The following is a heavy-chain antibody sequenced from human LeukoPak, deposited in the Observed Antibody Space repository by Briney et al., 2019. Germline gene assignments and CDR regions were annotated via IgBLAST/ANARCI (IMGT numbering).Heavy chain of an antibody. J-gene: IGHJ6*03. CDR3: ARVDTKSYGSAYMDV. Sequence: GGSLRLSCAASGLTFSRSSINWVRQAPGKRLEWVAYISFTSGTIYYADSVEGRFTVSRDNASNSSFLQLNALRVEDTAVYYCARVDTKSYGSAYMDVWGSGTTVTVSS. D-gene: IGHD3-10*01. V-gene: IGHV3-48*04. CDR2: ISFTSGTI. CDR1: GLTFSRSS.